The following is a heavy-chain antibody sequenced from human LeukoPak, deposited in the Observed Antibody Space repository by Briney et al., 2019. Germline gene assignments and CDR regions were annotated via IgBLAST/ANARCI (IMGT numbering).Heavy chain of an antibody. Sequence: GGSLRLSCAASGFTFSSYWMSWVRQAPGKGLEWVANIKQDGGEKYYVDSVKGRFTISRDNAKNSLYLQMNSLRAEDTAVYYCARDGNWNNHYYYGMDVWGQGTTVTVSS. CDR3: ARDGNWNNHYYYGMDV. J-gene: IGHJ6*02. V-gene: IGHV3-7*01. CDR1: GFTFSSYW. CDR2: IKQDGGEK. D-gene: IGHD1-20*01.